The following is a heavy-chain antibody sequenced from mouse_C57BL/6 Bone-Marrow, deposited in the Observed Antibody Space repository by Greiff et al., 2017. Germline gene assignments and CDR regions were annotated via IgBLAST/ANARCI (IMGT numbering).Heavy chain of an antibody. CDR2: ISSGGDYI. CDR3: TRDSFPWFAY. J-gene: IGHJ3*01. CDR1: GFTFSSYA. V-gene: IGHV5-9-1*02. Sequence: EVKLMESGEGLVKPGGSLKLSCAASGFTFSSYAMSWVRQTPEKRLEWVAYISSGGDYINYADTVKGRFTISRDNARNTLYLQMSSLKSEDTAMYYCTRDSFPWFAYWGQGTLVTVSA. D-gene: IGHD1-1*01.